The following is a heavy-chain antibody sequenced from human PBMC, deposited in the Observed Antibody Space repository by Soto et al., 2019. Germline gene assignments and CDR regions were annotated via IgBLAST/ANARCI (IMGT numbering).Heavy chain of an antibody. Sequence: SETLSLTCTVSGGSISGYYWSWIRQPPGKGLEWIGYIYYSGSTIYNPSLKSRATISVDTSKNQFSLKLSSVTAADTAVYYCARARYDSSGYYYFDYWGQGTLVTVSS. J-gene: IGHJ4*02. CDR2: IYYSGST. V-gene: IGHV4-59*01. CDR3: ARARYDSSGYYYFDY. CDR1: GGSISGYY. D-gene: IGHD3-22*01.